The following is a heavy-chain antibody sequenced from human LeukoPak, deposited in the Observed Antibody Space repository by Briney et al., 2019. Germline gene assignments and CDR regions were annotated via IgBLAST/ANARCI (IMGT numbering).Heavy chain of an antibody. J-gene: IGHJ2*01. D-gene: IGHD3-22*01. V-gene: IGHV3-23*01. Sequence: GGSLRLSCAASGFTFSSYAMSWVRQAPGKGLEWVSAISGSGGSTYYADSVKGRFTISRDNSKNTLYLQMNSLRAEDTAVYYCAGPTMIAVWYFDLWGRGTLVTVSS. CDR1: GFTFSSYA. CDR2: ISGSGGST. CDR3: AGPTMIAVWYFDL.